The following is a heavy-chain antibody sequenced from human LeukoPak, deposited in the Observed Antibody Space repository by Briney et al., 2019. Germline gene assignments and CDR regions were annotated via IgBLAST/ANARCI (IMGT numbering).Heavy chain of an antibody. CDR3: AKALLGDYGDYVGSAFDI. D-gene: IGHD4-17*01. J-gene: IGHJ3*02. CDR2: IYSGGDT. Sequence: GGSLRLSCAASGFIVSSNYMSWVRQAPGKGLEWVSVIYSGGDTYYADSVKGRFTISRDNSKNTLYLQMNSLRAEDTAVYYCAKALLGDYGDYVGSAFDIWGQGTMVTVSS. V-gene: IGHV3-53*01. CDR1: GFIVSSNY.